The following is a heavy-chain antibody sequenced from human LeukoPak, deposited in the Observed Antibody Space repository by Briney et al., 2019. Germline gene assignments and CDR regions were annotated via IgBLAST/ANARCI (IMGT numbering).Heavy chain of an antibody. CDR2: INPSGGST. Sequence: ASVKVSCRASGYTFTSYYMHWVRQAPGQGLEWMGVINPSGGSTTYAQKFQGRVTMTRDTSTSTLYMEVSSLRSEDTAVYYCAKQYFGVIDHWGQGTLVTVSS. V-gene: IGHV1-46*01. J-gene: IGHJ4*02. CDR3: AKQYFGVIDH. CDR1: GYTFTSYY. D-gene: IGHD3-3*01.